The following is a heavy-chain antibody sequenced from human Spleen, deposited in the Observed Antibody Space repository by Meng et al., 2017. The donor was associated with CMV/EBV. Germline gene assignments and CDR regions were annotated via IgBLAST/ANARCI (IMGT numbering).Heavy chain of an antibody. CDR2: IYHIGYT. J-gene: IGHJ5*02. CDR3: ARDRTSRGWFDP. CDR1: GASFTSGGFY. V-gene: IGHV4-31*03. Sequence: SETLSLTCTVSGASFTSGGFYWSWIRQLLGKDLEWIGNIYHIGYTSYNPSLESRVTISVDTSKKQFFLELRSVTAADSGVYYCARDRTSRGWFDPWGQGTLVTVSS.